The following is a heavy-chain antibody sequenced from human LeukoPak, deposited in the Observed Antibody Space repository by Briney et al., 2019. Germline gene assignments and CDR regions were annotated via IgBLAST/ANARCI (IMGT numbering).Heavy chain of an antibody. CDR2: ISGSGAST. Sequence: GGSLSLSCAPSGFTFSNYGMSWVRQAPGKGLEWVSSISGSGASTYYADSVKGRFSISRDNSKNTLYLQMNSLRAEDTAVYYCAKPPSMIIVVPLDFWGQGTLVTVSS. CDR3: AKPPSMIIVVPLDF. J-gene: IGHJ4*02. D-gene: IGHD3-22*01. CDR1: GFTFSNYG. V-gene: IGHV3-23*01.